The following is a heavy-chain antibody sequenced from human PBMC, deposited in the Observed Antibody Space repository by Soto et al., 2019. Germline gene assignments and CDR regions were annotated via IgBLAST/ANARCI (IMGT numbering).Heavy chain of an antibody. V-gene: IGHV3-48*03. D-gene: IGHD1-26*01. CDR3: ARDYIVGATPVYFDY. J-gene: IGHJ4*02. CDR1: GFTFSSYE. CDR2: ISSSGSTI. Sequence: PGGSLRLSCAASGFTFSSYEMNWVRQAPGKGLEWVSYISSSGSTIYYADSVKGRFTISRDNAKNSLYLQMNSLRAEDTAVYYCARDYIVGATPVYFDYWGQGTLVTVSS.